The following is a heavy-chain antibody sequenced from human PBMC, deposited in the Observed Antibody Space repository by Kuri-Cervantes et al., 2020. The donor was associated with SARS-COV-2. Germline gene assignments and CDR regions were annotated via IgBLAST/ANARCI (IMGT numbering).Heavy chain of an antibody. CDR2: VKTNSGNT. CDR1: GYTFTGYY. CDR3: YCAPKEGFDS. J-gene: IGHJ4*02. Sequence: ASVKVSCKASGYTFTGYYMHWVRQATGQGLEWMGMVKTNSGNTLYAQIFQGRVTMTRDTPTSTVYMELSSLTSEDTAIYYCYCAPKEGFDSWGQGTLVTVSS. D-gene: IGHD2-21*01. V-gene: IGHV1-8*02.